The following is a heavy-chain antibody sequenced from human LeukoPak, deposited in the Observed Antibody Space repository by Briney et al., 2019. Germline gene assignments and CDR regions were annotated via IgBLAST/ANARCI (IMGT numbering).Heavy chain of an antibody. CDR1: NGSISSSAYY. Sequence: SETLSLTCTVSNGSISSSAYYWGWIRQPPGKGLEWIGSICYSGSTYYNPSLKSRVTISVDTSKNQFSLKLSSVTAADTAVYYCARDCQYYDFWSGYRNDAFDIWGQGTMVTVSS. D-gene: IGHD3-3*01. CDR2: ICYSGST. V-gene: IGHV4-39*07. CDR3: ARDCQYYDFWSGYRNDAFDI. J-gene: IGHJ3*02.